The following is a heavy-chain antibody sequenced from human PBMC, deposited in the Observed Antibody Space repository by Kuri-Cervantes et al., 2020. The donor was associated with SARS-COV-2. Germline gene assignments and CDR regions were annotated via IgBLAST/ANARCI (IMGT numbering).Heavy chain of an antibody. D-gene: IGHD6-6*01. CDR2: ISSSGSTI. V-gene: IGHV3-11*04. J-gene: IGHJ6*03. CDR1: GFTFSDYY. Sequence: LSLTCAASGFTFSDYYMSWIRQAPGKGLEWVSYISSSGSTIYYADSVKGRFTISRDNAKNSLYLQMNSLRAEDTAVYYCAREYSSSYYYYYMDVWGKGTTVTVSS. CDR3: AREYSSSYYYYYMDV.